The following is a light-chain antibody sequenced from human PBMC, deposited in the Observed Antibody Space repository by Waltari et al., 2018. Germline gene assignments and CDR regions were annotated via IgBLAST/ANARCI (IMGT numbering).Light chain of an antibody. CDR1: SVLYSSNNKNY. Sequence: SVLYSSNNKNYLAWYQQKPGQPPKLLIYWASSRESGVPDRFSGSGSGTDFTLTISSLQAEEVAVYYCHQYYSAPSTFGQGTMVEIK. J-gene: IGKJ1*01. CDR3: HQYYSAPST. V-gene: IGKV4-1*01. CDR2: WAS.